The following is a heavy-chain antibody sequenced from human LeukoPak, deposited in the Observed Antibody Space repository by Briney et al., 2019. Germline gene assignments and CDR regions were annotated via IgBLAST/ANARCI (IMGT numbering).Heavy chain of an antibody. CDR3: ARMEEYYDILTGYCEWYYFDY. D-gene: IGHD3-9*01. V-gene: IGHV4-39*07. Sequence: SETLSLTCTVSGGSISSSSYYWGWIRQPPGKGLEWIGSIYYSGSTYYNPSLKSRVTISVDTSKNQFSLKLSSVTAADTAVYYCARMEEYYDILTGYCEWYYFDYWGQGTLVTVSS. CDR2: IYYSGST. J-gene: IGHJ4*02. CDR1: GGSISSSSYY.